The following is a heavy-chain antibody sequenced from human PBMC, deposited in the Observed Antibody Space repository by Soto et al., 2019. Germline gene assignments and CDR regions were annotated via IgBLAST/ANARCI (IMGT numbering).Heavy chain of an antibody. Sequence: EVQLVESGGGLVQPGGSLRLSCAASGFSFRTHAMHWVRQGRGKGLEWVSGIGTAGDTSYSGSVKGRFTISRENDKNSLYLQVNNLRPEDTAVYYCARVALDYGDPLFSFFDLWGRGTLVTVSS. CDR1: GFSFRTHA. CDR3: ARVALDYGDPLFSFFDL. V-gene: IGHV3-13*01. J-gene: IGHJ2*01. D-gene: IGHD4-17*01. CDR2: IGTAGDT.